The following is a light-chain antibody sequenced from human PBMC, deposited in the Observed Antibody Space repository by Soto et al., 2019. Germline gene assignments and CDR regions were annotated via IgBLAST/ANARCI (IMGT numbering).Light chain of an antibody. J-gene: IGLJ2*01. V-gene: IGLV1-40*01. CDR1: SSNIGAGYD. Sequence: QSVLTQPPSVSGAPGQRVTISCTGSSSNIGAGYDVHWYQQLPGTAPKLLIYGNSNRPSGVPDRFSGSQSGTSATLGITGLQTGDEADYYCGTWDSSLSAVFGGGTQLTVL. CDR3: GTWDSSLSAV. CDR2: GNS.